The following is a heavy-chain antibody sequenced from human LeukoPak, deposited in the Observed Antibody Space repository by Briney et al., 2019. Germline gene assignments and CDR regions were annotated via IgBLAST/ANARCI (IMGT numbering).Heavy chain of an antibody. D-gene: IGHD4-17*01. CDR1: GFTFSSYA. V-gene: IGHV3-30-3*01. Sequence: GGSPRLSCAASGFTFSSYAMHWVGPAPLQGLHWVAVISYDGSNKYYADSVKGRFTISRDNSKNTLYLQMNSLRAEDTAVYYCARARMGHDYGDFVIDYWGQGTLVTVSS. CDR2: ISYDGSNK. J-gene: IGHJ4*02. CDR3: ARARMGHDYGDFVIDY.